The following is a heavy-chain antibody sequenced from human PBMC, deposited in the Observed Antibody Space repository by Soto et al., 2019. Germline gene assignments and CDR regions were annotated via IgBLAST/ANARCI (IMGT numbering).Heavy chain of an antibody. CDR2: IYFDGTTT. D-gene: IGHD3-22*01. Sequence: GGSLRLSCTASGFTFNTHWMHWVRQAPGKGLVWVSRIYFDGTTTNYADSVKGRLTVSRDKSTSTAYMELSSLRSEDTAVYYCACDSSGYYVMGVDYWGQGTLVTVSS. CDR3: ACDSSGYYVMGVDY. CDR1: GFTFNTHW. V-gene: IGHV3-74*01. J-gene: IGHJ4*02.